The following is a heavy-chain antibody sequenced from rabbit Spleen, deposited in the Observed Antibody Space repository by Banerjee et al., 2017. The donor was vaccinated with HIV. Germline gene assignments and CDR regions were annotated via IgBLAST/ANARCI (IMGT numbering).Heavy chain of an antibody. J-gene: IGHJ4*01. D-gene: IGHD1-1*01. V-gene: IGHV1S45*01. CDR3: ARDLTSVIGWNFNL. Sequence: QEQLEESGGDLVKPGASLTLTCTASGFSFSSSYYMYWVRQAPGKGLEWIACINTATGKGVYATWAKGRFTISRTSSTTVTLQMTSLTAADTATYFCARDLTSVIGWNFNLWGQGTLVTVS. CDR2: INTATGKG. CDR1: GFSFSSSYY.